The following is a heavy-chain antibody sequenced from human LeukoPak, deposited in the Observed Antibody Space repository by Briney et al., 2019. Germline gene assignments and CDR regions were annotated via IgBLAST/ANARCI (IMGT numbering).Heavy chain of an antibody. J-gene: IGHJ6*02. CDR1: GGSISSYY. Sequence: PSETLSLTCTVSGGSISSYYWSWIRQPPGKGLEWIGYIYYSGSTNYNPSLKSRVTISVDTSKNQFSLQLNSVTPEDTAVYYCARDLRPKGGYYGSGTPYYYYGMDVWGQGTTVTVSS. CDR2: IYYSGST. V-gene: IGHV4-59*12. CDR3: ARDLRPKGGYYGSGTPYYYYGMDV. D-gene: IGHD3-10*01.